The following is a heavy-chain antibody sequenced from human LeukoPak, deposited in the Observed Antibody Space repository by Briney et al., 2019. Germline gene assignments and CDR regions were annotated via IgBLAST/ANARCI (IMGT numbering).Heavy chain of an antibody. CDR2: ISNDGTNK. Sequence: GGSLRLSCAPSGFTFSSYAMDWVRQAPGKGLEWVAFISNDGTNKYYADSVKGRFTISRDNSKNTLYLQMNSLRAEDTAVYYCGRDQGGSIGWYGDYWGQGTLVTVSS. CDR1: GFTFSSYA. V-gene: IGHV3-30*04. D-gene: IGHD6-19*01. CDR3: GRDQGGSIGWYGDY. J-gene: IGHJ4*02.